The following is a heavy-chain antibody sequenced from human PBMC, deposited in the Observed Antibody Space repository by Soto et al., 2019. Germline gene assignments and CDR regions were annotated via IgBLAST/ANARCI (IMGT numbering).Heavy chain of an antibody. D-gene: IGHD5-18*01. CDR1: GGSISSYYW. CDR2: IYHSGST. Sequence: SETLSLTCGGSGGSISSYYWWSWVRQPPGRGLEWIGEIYHSGSTNYNPSLKSRVTISVDKSKDQFSLELTSVTAADTAVYFCARDRPSEYTYGSSGWSDTWGQGTLVTVSS. V-gene: IGHV4-4*02. J-gene: IGHJ5*02. CDR3: ARDRPSEYTYGSSGWSDT.